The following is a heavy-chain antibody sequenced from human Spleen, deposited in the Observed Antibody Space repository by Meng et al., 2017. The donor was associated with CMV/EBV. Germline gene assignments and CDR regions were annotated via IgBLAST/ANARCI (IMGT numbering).Heavy chain of an antibody. Sequence: SETLSLTCTVSGGSISSGYSYWSWIRQPPGKGLEWIGYIYYSGSTYYNPSLKSRVTISVDTSKNQFSLKLSSVTAADTAVYYCARDKTFDYWAKGTLVTVSS. CDR1: GGSISSGYSY. J-gene: IGHJ4*02. CDR3: ARDKTFDY. V-gene: IGHV4-30-4*08. CDR2: IYYSGST.